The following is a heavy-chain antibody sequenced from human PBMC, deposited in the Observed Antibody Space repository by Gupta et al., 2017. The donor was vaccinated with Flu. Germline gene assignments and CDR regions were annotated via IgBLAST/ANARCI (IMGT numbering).Heavy chain of an antibody. Sequence: IGRVYTSGSTNYNPSLKSQVTISVDTSKNQFSLKVSSVTAADTAVYYCARAPPHIVATSQYYYYGMDVWGQGTTVTVSS. CDR2: VYTSGST. D-gene: IGHD5-12*01. J-gene: IGHJ6*02. V-gene: IGHV4-61*02. CDR3: ARAPPHIVATSQYYYYGMDV.